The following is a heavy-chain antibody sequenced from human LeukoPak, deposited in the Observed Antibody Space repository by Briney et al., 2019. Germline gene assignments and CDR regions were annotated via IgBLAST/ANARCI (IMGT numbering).Heavy chain of an antibody. CDR1: GFTFSSYW. V-gene: IGHV3-74*01. Sequence: GGSLRLSCAASGFTFSSYWMHWVRQAPGKGLLWVSRINSDGSSSSYADSVKGRFTISRDNAKNTLYLQMNSLRAEDTAVYYCARRIAAAAAPYYFDYWGQGTLVTVSS. J-gene: IGHJ4*02. CDR3: ARRIAAAAAPYYFDY. CDR2: INSDGSSS. D-gene: IGHD6-13*01.